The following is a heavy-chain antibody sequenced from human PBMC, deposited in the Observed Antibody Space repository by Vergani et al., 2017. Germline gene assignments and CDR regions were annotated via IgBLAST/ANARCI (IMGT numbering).Heavy chain of an antibody. CDR3: ARVDTQVPATSHFDYMDV. CDR1: GGSISSGDHG. D-gene: IGHD6-25*01. CDR2: IFYSGTT. V-gene: IGHV4-31*11. Sequence: QVQLQQWGAGVVKPSGTLSLTCAVSGGSISSGDHGWTWIRQRQGKGLEWIGYIFYSGTTYDNPSLRSRLTISVDTSQNQFSLKLSSVTAADTAVYSCARVDTQVPATSHFDYMDVWGKGTTVVVSS. J-gene: IGHJ6*03.